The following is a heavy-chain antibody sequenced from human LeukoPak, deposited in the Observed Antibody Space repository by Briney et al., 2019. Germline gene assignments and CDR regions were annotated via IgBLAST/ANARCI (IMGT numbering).Heavy chain of an antibody. J-gene: IGHJ4*02. Sequence: SETLSLTCAVYGGSFSGYYWSWIRQPPGKGLEWIGEINHSGSTYYNPSLKSRVTISVDTSKNQFSLKLSSVTAADTAVYYCARGPRYSSTFDYWGQGTLVTVSS. CDR2: INHSGST. V-gene: IGHV4-34*01. D-gene: IGHD5-18*01. CDR3: ARGPRYSSTFDY. CDR1: GGSFSGYY.